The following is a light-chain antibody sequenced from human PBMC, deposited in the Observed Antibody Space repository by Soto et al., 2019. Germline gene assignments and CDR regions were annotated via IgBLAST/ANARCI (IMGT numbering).Light chain of an antibody. V-gene: IGKV1-5*01. CDR2: DAS. J-gene: IGKJ1*01. CDR1: QSISNR. CDR3: QQYSSASWT. Sequence: DTPMTQSPSTLSASVGDRVTITCRASQSISNRLAWYQQKPGKAPKLLIYDASTLESGVPSRFSGSGSGTEFTLTISSLQPDDFATFYCQQYSSASWTFGLGTKAEI.